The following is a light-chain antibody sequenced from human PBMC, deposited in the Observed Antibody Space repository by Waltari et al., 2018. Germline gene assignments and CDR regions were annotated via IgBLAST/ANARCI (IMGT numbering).Light chain of an antibody. V-gene: IGLV1-44*01. Sequence: QSVLTQPPSASGTPGQRVTISCSGSSSNIASNSVNWYQQLPGTAPKLLIHADNQRPSGVPDRFSGSKSVTSASLAISGRQSEDEADYYCAAWDDSLNGVVFGGGTKLTVL. J-gene: IGLJ2*01. CDR3: AAWDDSLNGVV. CDR2: ADN. CDR1: SSNIASNS.